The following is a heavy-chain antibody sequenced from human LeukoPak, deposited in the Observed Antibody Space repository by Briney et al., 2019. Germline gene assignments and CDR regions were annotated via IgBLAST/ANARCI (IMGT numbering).Heavy chain of an antibody. D-gene: IGHD3-22*01. CDR1: GGSFSGYY. CDR2: INHSGST. Sequence: PSETLSLTCAVYGGSFSGYYWSWIRQPPGKGLEWIGEINHSGSTNYNPSLKSRVTISVDTSKNQFSLKLSSVTAADAAVYYCASETRGYGGGVDYWGQGTLVTVSS. J-gene: IGHJ4*02. V-gene: IGHV4-34*01. CDR3: ASETRGYGGGVDY.